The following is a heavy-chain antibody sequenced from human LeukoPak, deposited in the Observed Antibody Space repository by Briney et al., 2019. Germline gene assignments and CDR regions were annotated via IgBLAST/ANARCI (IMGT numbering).Heavy chain of an antibody. Sequence: GGSLRLSCAASGFMFSSFSMNWVRQAPGKGLEWVSYITSNTATRYYADSVRGRFTISRDNSKNSLHLQMNSLRAEDTAVYYCARVDSSWYPRYFDLWGRGTLVTVSS. V-gene: IGHV3-48*04. J-gene: IGHJ2*01. D-gene: IGHD6-13*01. CDR2: ITSNTATR. CDR3: ARVDSSWYPRYFDL. CDR1: GFMFSSFS.